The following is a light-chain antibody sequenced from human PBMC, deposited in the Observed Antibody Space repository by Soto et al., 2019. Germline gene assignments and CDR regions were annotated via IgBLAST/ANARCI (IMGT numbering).Light chain of an antibody. CDR3: QQYNSYPIT. CDR1: QSISNW. CDR2: KAS. J-gene: IGKJ5*01. Sequence: DIQMTQSPSTLSASVGDRVTITCRASQSISNWLAWYQQKPEQAPELLIYKASTLKSGVPSRFSGSGTGTEFTLTINRLQPDDFATYYCQQYNSYPITFGQGTRLDIK. V-gene: IGKV1-5*03.